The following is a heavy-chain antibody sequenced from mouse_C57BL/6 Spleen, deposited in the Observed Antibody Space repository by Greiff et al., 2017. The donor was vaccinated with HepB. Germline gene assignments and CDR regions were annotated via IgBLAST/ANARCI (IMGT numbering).Heavy chain of an antibody. V-gene: IGHV1-76*01. CDR2: IYPGSGNT. J-gene: IGHJ2*01. CDR3: AYYSFDH. CDR1: GYTFTDYY. Sequence: QVQLKQSGAELVRPGASVKLSCKASGYTFTDYYINWVKQRPGQGLEWIARIYPGSGNTYYNEKFKGKATLTAEKSSSTAYMQLSSLTSEDSAVYFCAYYSFDHWGKGPTLTVPS.